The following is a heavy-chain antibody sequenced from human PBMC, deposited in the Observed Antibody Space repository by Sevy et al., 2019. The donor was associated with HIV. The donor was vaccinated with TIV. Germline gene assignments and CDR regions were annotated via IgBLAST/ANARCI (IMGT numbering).Heavy chain of an antibody. Sequence: GGSLRLSCAASGFTVSSNYMSWVRQAPGKGLEWVSVIYSGGSTYYADSVKGRFTISRDNSKNTLYLQMNSLRAEDTAVYYCARETVGRYYYGSGSYTAGMDVWGQGTLVTVSS. CDR3: ARETVGRYYYGSGSYTAGMDV. D-gene: IGHD3-10*01. V-gene: IGHV3-53*01. CDR2: IYSGGST. CDR1: GFTVSSNY. J-gene: IGHJ1*01.